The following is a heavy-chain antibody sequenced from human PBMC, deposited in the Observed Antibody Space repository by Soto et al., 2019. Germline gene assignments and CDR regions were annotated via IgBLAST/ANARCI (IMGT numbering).Heavy chain of an antibody. D-gene: IGHD3-22*01. CDR2: ISAYNGNT. CDR1: GYTFTSYG. Sequence: ASVKVSCKASGYTFTSYGISWVRQAPGQGLEWMGWISAYNGNTNYAQKFQGRVTITADESTSTAYMELSSLRSEDTAVYYCAREPMYYYDSSGPRLNYYFDYWGQGTLVTVS. CDR3: AREPMYYYDSSGPRLNYYFDY. V-gene: IGHV1-18*01. J-gene: IGHJ4*02.